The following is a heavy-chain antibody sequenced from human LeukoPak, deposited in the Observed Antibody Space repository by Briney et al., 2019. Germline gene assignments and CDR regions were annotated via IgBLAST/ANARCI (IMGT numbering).Heavy chain of an antibody. CDR3: ARVAPGPLHGGYVY. J-gene: IGHJ4*02. D-gene: IGHD5-12*01. V-gene: IGHV4-39*07. CDR1: GGSISSSSYY. CDR2: INHSGST. Sequence: PSETLSLTCTVSGGSISSSSYYWSWIRQPPGKGLEWIGEINHSGSTNYNPSLKSRVTISVDTSKNQFSLKLSSVTAADTAVYYCARVAPGPLHGGYVYWGQGTLVTVSS.